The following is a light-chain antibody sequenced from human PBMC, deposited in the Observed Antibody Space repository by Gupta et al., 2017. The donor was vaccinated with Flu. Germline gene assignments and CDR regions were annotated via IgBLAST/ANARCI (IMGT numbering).Light chain of an antibody. CDR1: HSASSN. J-gene: IGKJ2*01. Sequence: ELVMTQPPATRPVSPGERATLSCRASHSASSNFAWYQQKPGQGPRLLSHGASNRATSTAARFRGSGSGTEFTLTNSSLQSEDFALYYCKYGNSWPPAYTFGQGTKLEIK. CDR2: GAS. V-gene: IGKV3-15*01. CDR3: KYGNSWPPAYT.